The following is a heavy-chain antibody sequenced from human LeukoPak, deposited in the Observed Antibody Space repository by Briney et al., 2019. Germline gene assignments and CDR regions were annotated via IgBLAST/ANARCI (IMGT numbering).Heavy chain of an antibody. CDR2: INHSGST. CDR1: GGSISSSSYY. D-gene: IGHD2-15*01. Sequence: PSETLSLTCTVSGGSISSSSYYWSWIRQPPGKGLEWIGEINHSGSTNYNPSLKSRVTISVDTSKNQFSLKLSSVTAADTAVYYCARDSVVAPYYFDYWGQGTLVTVSS. J-gene: IGHJ4*02. CDR3: ARDSVVAPYYFDY. V-gene: IGHV4-39*07.